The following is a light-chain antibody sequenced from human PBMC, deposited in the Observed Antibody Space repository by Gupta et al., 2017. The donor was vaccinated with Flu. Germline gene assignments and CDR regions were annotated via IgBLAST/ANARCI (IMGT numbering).Light chain of an antibody. V-gene: IGLV1-51*01. CDR2: DNG. Sequence: QSVLTQPPSVSATPGQTVTISCSNIGSSFVSWYQQIPGTAPKLLIYDNGKRPSGIPDRFSGSKSGTSATLAITGLQAGDEADYYCGTWDRSLSTGAFGGGTKLTVL. J-gene: IGLJ3*02. CDR1: NIGSSF. CDR3: GTWDRSLSTGA.